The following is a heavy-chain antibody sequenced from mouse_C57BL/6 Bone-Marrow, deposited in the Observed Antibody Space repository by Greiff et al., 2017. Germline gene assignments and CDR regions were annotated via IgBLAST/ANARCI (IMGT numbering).Heavy chain of an antibody. CDR2: IPPSDSDT. Sequence: QVQLLQPGAELVKPGASVKVSCKASGYTFTSYWMHWVKQRPGQGLEWIGRIPPSDSDTYYNQKFKGKVTLSVDKSSSTAYMQISSLTSEDSAVYYCARPSYYSKGYWGQGTSLTVSS. J-gene: IGHJ2*02. V-gene: IGHV1-74*01. CDR3: ARPSYYSKGY. CDR1: GYTFTSYW. D-gene: IGHD2-5*01.